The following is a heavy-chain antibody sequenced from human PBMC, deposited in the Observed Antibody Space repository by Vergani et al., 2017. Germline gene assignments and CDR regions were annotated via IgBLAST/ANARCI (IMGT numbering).Heavy chain of an antibody. CDR3: ARISGGSAPYLHY. CDR1: GFTFGDYY. CDR2: IKRDGTET. V-gene: IGHV3-7*01. D-gene: IGHD2-15*01. J-gene: IGHJ1*01. Sequence: EVQLLESGGNLVQPGGSLRLSCAASGFTFGDYYMAWIRLAPGKGLDWVASIKRDGTETFYVDSVKGRFTISRDNAKTTLYLQMNSLRDEDRGVYYCARISGGSAPYLHYWGHGTLVTVAS.